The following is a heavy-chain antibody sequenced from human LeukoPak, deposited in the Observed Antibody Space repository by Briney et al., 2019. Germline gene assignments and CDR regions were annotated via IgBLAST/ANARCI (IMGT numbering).Heavy chain of an antibody. CDR1: GFTFSNYA. J-gene: IGHJ4*02. CDR3: AKLAAAG. V-gene: IGHV3-23*01. D-gene: IGHD6-13*01. CDR2: IRGSADST. Sequence: GGSLRLSCAASGFTFSNYAMSWVRQAPGKGLEWVSAIRGSADSTNSADSVKGRFTISRDNSKNTLYLQMNSLRAEDTAIYYCAKLAAAGGGQGTLVTVSS.